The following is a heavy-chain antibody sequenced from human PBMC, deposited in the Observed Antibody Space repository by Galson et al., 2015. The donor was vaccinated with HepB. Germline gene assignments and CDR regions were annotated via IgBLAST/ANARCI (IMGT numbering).Heavy chain of an antibody. CDR2: ISSSGGST. CDR1: GFTFSNYA. Sequence: SLRLSCATSGFTFSNYAMNWVRQAPGQGLEWVSTISSSGGSTYYADSVRGRFTISRDNSKNSLYLHMTTLRPDDTAVYYCVKTYCTTPTCPFPFDFWGQGTLVTVSS. V-gene: IGHV3-23*01. J-gene: IGHJ4*02. D-gene: IGHD2-8*01. CDR3: VKTYCTTPTCPFPFDF.